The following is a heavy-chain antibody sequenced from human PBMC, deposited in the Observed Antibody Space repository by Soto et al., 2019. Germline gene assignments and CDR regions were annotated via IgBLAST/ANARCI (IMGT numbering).Heavy chain of an antibody. CDR1: GGYIRSRGDY. D-gene: IGHD2-2*01. V-gene: IGHV4-31*03. J-gene: IGHJ5*02. Sequence: SLTMRLTCTASGGYIRSRGDYRSWISKHPGKGLEWIGYIYYSGSTYYNPSLKSRVTISVDTSKNQFSLKLSSVTAADTAVYYCASDNCSSTSCYRNTLFDLLGQGTLVTVSS. CDR3: ASDNCSSTSCYRNTLFDL. CDR2: IYYSGST.